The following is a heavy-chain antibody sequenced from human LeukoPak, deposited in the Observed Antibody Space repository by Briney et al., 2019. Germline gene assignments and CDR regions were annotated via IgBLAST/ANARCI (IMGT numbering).Heavy chain of an antibody. Sequence: SETLSLTCTVSGGSISSGSYYWSWIRKPAGKGLEWIGRIYTSGSTNCNPSLKSRVTISVDTSKNQFSLKLSSVTAADTAVYYCARDGYDSGFRSNWGQGTLITVSS. CDR1: GGSISSGSYY. CDR2: IYTSGST. D-gene: IGHD3-10*01. CDR3: ARDGYDSGFRSN. J-gene: IGHJ4*02. V-gene: IGHV4-61*02.